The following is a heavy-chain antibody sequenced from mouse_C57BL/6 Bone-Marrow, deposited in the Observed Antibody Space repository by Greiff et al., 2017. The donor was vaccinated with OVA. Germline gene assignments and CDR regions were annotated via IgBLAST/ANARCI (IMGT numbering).Heavy chain of an antibody. Sequence: QVQLQQPGAELVKPGASVKMSCKASGYTFTSYWITWVKQRPGQGLEWTGDIYPGSGSTNYNEKFKSKATLTVDTSSSTAYMQLSSLTSEDSAVYYCARNYYGSWYWYFDVWGTGTTVTVSS. CDR3: ARNYYGSWYWYFDV. CDR2: IYPGSGST. CDR1: GYTFTSYW. V-gene: IGHV1-55*01. J-gene: IGHJ1*03. D-gene: IGHD1-1*01.